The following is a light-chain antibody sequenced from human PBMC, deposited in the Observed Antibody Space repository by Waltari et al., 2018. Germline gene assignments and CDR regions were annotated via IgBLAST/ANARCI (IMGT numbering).Light chain of an antibody. CDR3: QVWDTTNDHVV. CDR2: DDS. J-gene: IGLJ2*01. V-gene: IGLV3-21*02. CDR1: NVGSET. Sequence: SYVLTQPPSVSVAPGQTASINCGGNNVGSETVHWYQREPGQAPVLVVYDDSDRPSGIPERFSGSKSGSMATLTISRVEAGDEADYYCQVWDTTNDHVVFGGGTKLTVL.